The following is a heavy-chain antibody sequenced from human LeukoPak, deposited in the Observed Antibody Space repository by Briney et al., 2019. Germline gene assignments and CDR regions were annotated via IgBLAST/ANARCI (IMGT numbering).Heavy chain of an antibody. J-gene: IGHJ4*02. D-gene: IGHD6-19*01. V-gene: IGHV5-51*01. CDR2: IYPSDSDT. Sequence: GASLKISCKGSGSPFNSYWIGWVRQMPGAGLEWMGIIYPSDSDTRYSPSFQGQVTISADKSISTAYLQWSSLKASDSAMYYCARRYGSALYGVFDYWGQGTLVIVSS. CDR3: ARRYGSALYGVFDY. CDR1: GSPFNSYW.